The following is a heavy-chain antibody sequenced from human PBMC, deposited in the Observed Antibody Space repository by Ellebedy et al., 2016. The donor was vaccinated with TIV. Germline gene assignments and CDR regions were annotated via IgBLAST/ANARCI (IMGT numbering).Heavy chain of an antibody. V-gene: IGHV3-7*01. J-gene: IGHJ4*02. D-gene: IGHD6-13*01. CDR2: INQDGSEK. CDR3: ARTWRDQQLALYYFDY. CDR1: DFTFSSYW. Sequence: GESLKISCEASDFTFSSYWMSWVRQAPGKGLEWVANINQDGSEKYYMDSMKGRFAISRDNAKNSLYLQMSSLRAEDTAVYYCARTWRDQQLALYYFDYWGQGTLVTVSS.